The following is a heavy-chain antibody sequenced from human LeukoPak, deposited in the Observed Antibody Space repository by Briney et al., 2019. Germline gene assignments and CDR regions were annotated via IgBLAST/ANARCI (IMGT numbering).Heavy chain of an antibody. Sequence: GGSLRLSCAASGFTFSSYEMNWVRQAPGKGLEWVSAISGSGGSTYYADSVKGRFTISRDNSKNTLYLQMNSLRAEDTAVYYCARKKLEVVATYDFWGQGTLITVSS. CDR2: ISGSGGST. D-gene: IGHD3-22*01. V-gene: IGHV3-23*01. J-gene: IGHJ4*02. CDR1: GFTFSSYE. CDR3: ARKKLEVVATYDF.